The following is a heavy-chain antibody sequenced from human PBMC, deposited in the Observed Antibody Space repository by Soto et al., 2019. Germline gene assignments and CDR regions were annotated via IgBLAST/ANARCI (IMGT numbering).Heavy chain of an antibody. CDR3: ARGPGSNWRFDP. Sequence: VQLVESGGGVVQPGRSLRLSCAASGFTFSTYGMHWVRQAPGKGLEWVAVIWHDGSNKYYADSVKGRFTISRDNSKNTVYLQMNSLRAEDTAVYYCARGPGSNWRFDPWGQGTLVTVSS. J-gene: IGHJ5*02. D-gene: IGHD3-10*01. CDR2: IWHDGSNK. V-gene: IGHV3-33*01. CDR1: GFTFSTYG.